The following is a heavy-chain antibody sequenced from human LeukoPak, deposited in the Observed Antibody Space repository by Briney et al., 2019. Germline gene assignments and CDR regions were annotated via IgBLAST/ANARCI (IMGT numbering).Heavy chain of an antibody. Sequence: SAESLKISCKGSGYTFTTSWIGWVRQMPGEGLEWMGIIYPGDSDTRYSPSFQGQVTISADKSISTAYLQWSTLTVSDTAIYYCARPASSSGYIGYWGQGTLVTVSS. V-gene: IGHV5-51*01. CDR1: GYTFTTSW. J-gene: IGHJ4*02. CDR2: IYPGDSDT. CDR3: ARPASSSGYIGY. D-gene: IGHD6-13*01.